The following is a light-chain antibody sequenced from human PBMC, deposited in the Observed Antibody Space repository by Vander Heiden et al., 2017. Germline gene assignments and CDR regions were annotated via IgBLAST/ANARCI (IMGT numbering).Light chain of an antibody. J-gene: IGLJ1*01. CDR1: SPNIGAGYD. Sequence: QSVLTQPPSVSGAPGPRVTIPCTGSSPNIGAGYDVPWYQQLPGTAPKLLIYGNSNRPSGVPDRFSGSKSGTSASLAITGLQAEDEADYYCQSYDSSLSGYVFGTGTKVTVL. CDR3: QSYDSSLSGYV. CDR2: GNS. V-gene: IGLV1-40*01.